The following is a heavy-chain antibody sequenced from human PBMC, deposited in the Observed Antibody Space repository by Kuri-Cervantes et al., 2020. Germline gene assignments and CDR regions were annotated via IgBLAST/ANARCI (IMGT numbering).Heavy chain of an antibody. Sequence: SETLSLTCAVYGGSFSGYYWSWIRQPPGKGLEWIGEIYHSGSTNYNPPLKSRVTISVDTSKNQFSLKLSSVTAADTAVYYCARDLITMIVVVGSPWAFDIWGQGTIVTVSS. CDR1: GGSFSGYY. CDR3: ARDLITMIVVVGSPWAFDI. D-gene: IGHD3-22*01. CDR2: IYHSGST. V-gene: IGHV4-34*01. J-gene: IGHJ3*02.